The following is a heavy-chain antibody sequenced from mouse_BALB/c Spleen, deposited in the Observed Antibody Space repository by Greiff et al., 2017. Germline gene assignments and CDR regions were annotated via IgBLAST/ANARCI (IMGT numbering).Heavy chain of an antibody. CDR3: ALDSSGYLAWFAY. J-gene: IGHJ3*01. V-gene: IGHV1S81*02. CDR2: INPSNGRT. D-gene: IGHD3-2*01. Sequence: QVQLKQPGAELVKPGASVKLSCKASGYTFTSYWMHWVKQRPGQGLEWIGEINPSNGRTNYNEKFKSKATLTVDKSSSTAYMQLSSLTSEDSAVYYCALDSSGYLAWFAYWGQGTLVTVSA. CDR1: GYTFTSYW.